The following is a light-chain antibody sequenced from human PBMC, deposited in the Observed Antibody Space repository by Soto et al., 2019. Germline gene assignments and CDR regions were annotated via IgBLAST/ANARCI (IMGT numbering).Light chain of an antibody. Sequence: SYELTQPPSVSVAPGKTATLTCGGNNIGSESVHWYQQRPGQAPVLVXXXDXDRPSGIPXXXXXXHSENTATLTMSRVEAXXXXDYYCQVWDTNVVFGGGTKLTVL. CDR3: QVWDTNVV. V-gene: IGLV3-21*04. J-gene: IGLJ2*01. CDR2: XDX. CDR1: NIGSES.